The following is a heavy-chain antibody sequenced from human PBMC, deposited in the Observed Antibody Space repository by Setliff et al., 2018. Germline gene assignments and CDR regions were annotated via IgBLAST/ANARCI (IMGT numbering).Heavy chain of an antibody. CDR1: GGSFSGYY. CDR3: ARFPGRGGYYYLTLYY. D-gene: IGHD3-22*01. V-gene: IGHV4-34*01. Sequence: PSETLSLTCAVYGGSFSGYYWSWIRQPPGKGLEWIGEINHSGSTNYNPSLKSRVTISVDTSKNQFSLKLSSVTAADTAVYYCARFPGRGGYYYLTLYYWGQGTLVTVSS. CDR2: INHSGST. J-gene: IGHJ4*02.